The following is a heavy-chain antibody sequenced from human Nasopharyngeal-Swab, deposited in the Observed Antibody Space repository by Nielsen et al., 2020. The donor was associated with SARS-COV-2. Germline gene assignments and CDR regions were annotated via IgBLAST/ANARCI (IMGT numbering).Heavy chain of an antibody. Sequence: GESLKISCAASGFIFSASAIHWVRQASGKGLEWVGSIGDKDHNYATTYGASVQGRFTISSDDSKNTAFLQMDSLKTEDTALYYCTTDFYFDYWGQGTLVTVSS. CDR1: GFIFSASA. CDR2: IGDKDHNYAT. V-gene: IGHV3-73*01. J-gene: IGHJ4*02. CDR3: TTDFYFDY.